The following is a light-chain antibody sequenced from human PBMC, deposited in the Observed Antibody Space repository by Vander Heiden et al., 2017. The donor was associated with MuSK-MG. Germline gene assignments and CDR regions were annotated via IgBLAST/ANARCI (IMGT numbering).Light chain of an antibody. J-gene: IGLJ2*01. Sequence: QSVLPPPPSASGAPGQTVTSSCSRSSSNIGSNHVYWYQQLPGTAPKLLIYRNNQRPSGVPDRFSGSKSGTSASLAISGLRSEDEADYYCAAWDDSRSGVVFGGGTKLTVL. CDR1: SSNIGSNH. CDR3: AAWDDSRSGVV. CDR2: RNN. V-gene: IGLV1-47*01.